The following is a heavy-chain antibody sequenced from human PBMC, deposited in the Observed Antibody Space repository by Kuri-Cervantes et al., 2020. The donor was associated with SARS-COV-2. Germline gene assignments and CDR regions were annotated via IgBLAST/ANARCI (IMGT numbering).Heavy chain of an antibody. D-gene: IGHD6-6*01. CDR3: ARLRRSLEKSYDCGMDV. CDR1: GYSFTSYW. CDR2: IYPGDSDT. V-gene: IGHV5-51*01. Sequence: GESLKISCKGSGYSFTSYWIGWVRQMPGKGLEWMGIIYPGDSDTRYSPSFQGQVTISADKSISTAYLHWSSLKASDTAMYYCARLRRSLEKSYDCGMDVWGQGTTVTVSS. J-gene: IGHJ6*02.